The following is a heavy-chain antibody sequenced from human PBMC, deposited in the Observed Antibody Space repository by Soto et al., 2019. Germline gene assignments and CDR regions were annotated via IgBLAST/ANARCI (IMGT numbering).Heavy chain of an antibody. V-gene: IGHV1-69*06. Sequence: QVQLVQSGAEVRKPGSSVKVSCKTSGGLISKYSFNWVRQAPGQGLEWMGGVLPICGATDYAQKFQGRLTIADDTSTSTVYMELSRLRSDDTANYYGAASIVRGGPVRFEYGGQRMLIGVSS. D-gene: IGHD2-21*01. CDR2: VLPICGAT. CDR3: AASIVRGGPVRFEY. CDR1: GGLISKYS. J-gene: IGHJ5*01.